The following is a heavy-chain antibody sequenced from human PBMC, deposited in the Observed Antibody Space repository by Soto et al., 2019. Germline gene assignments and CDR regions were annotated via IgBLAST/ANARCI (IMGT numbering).Heavy chain of an antibody. CDR3: AREGYGDYSSWGMDV. V-gene: IGHV1-69*13. CDR1: GGTFSSYA. J-gene: IGHJ6*02. CDR2: IIPIFGTA. D-gene: IGHD4-17*01. Sequence: SVKVSCKASGGTFSSYAISWVRQAPGQGLEWMGGIIPIFGTANYAQKFQGRVTITAGESTSTAYMELSSLRSEDTAVYYCAREGYGDYSSWGMDVWGQGTTVTVSS.